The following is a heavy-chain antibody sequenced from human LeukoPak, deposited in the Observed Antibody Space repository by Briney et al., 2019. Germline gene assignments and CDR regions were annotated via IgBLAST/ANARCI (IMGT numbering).Heavy chain of an antibody. J-gene: IGHJ4*02. Sequence: GGSLRLSCAASGFTFSSYAMNWVRQAPGKGLEWVSAISGSGGSTYYADSVEGRFTISRDNSKNTLYLQMNSLRAEDTAVYYCAKGYKKVGATGIDYWGQGTLVTVSS. D-gene: IGHD1-26*01. V-gene: IGHV3-23*01. CDR1: GFTFSSYA. CDR2: ISGSGGST. CDR3: AKGYKKVGATGIDY.